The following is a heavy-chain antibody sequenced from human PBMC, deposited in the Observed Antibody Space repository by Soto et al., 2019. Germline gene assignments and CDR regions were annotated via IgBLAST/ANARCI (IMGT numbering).Heavy chain of an antibody. CDR1: GYSFITYW. V-gene: IGHV5-51*01. D-gene: IGHD5-12*01. Sequence: GESLKISCKDSGYSFITYWIAWVRQKPGKGLEWMGIIDPADSETKYSPSFQGQVTTSADKSIKTAYLQWSSLKASDTAMYYCARLGQGGYVQGMDVWGQGTTVTVSS. CDR2: IDPADSET. CDR3: ARLGQGGYVQGMDV. J-gene: IGHJ6*02.